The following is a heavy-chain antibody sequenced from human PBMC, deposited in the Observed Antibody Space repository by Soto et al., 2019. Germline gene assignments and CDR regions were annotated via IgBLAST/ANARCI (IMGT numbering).Heavy chain of an antibody. J-gene: IGHJ3*02. D-gene: IGHD6-19*01. CDR2: ISNSGVTI. CDR3: ARQIGSRGWYSDAFDI. Sequence: QVQLVESGGGLVKPGWSLRLTCAAYGFTSSDYYMSWIRQAPGKGLEWISYISNSGVTIHYADSVKGRFTISRDNAKNSLYLQMNSLRDDDTAVYYCARQIGSRGWYSDAFDIWGQGTVVSVSS. CDR1: GFTSSDYY. V-gene: IGHV3-11*01.